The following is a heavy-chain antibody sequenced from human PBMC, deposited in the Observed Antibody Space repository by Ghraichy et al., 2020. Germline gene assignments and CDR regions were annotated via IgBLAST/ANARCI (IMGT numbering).Heavy chain of an antibody. Sequence: GGSLRLSCAASGFNFSAYGMHWVRQAPGKGLQWVALIWFDGSHKYYADSVKGRFTISRDNSKNTLYLQMNSLRAEDTAVYYCARDSLLDIAMVLPGYWGQGTLVSVSS. CDR3: ARDSLLDIAMVLPGY. J-gene: IGHJ4*02. CDR2: IWFDGSHK. CDR1: GFNFSAYG. V-gene: IGHV3-33*01. D-gene: IGHD5-18*01.